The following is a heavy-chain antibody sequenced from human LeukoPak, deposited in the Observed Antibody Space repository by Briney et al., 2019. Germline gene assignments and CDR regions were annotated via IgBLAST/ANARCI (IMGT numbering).Heavy chain of an antibody. V-gene: IGHV1-2*02. CDR3: ARMMMYYYDSSGFRF. Sequence: ASVKVSCKTSGYTFTGYYMHWVRQAPGQGLEWMGWINPNSGDTNCAQKFQGRVTMTRDTSINTAYMELSRLRSDDTAVYYCARMMMYYYDSSGFRFWGQGTLVTVSS. J-gene: IGHJ4*02. D-gene: IGHD3-22*01. CDR2: INPNSGDT. CDR1: GYTFTGYY.